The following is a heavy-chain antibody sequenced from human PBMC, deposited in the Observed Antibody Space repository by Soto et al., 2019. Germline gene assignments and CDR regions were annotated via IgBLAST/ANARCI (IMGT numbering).Heavy chain of an antibody. Sequence: SWTLALTCTACGESISSYYVSWFLKPPGKGLEWIGYIYYSGSTNYNPSLKSRVTISVDTSKNQFSLKLSSVTAADTAVYYCARQSRYCRGGSCYRDYYYYMDVWGKGTTVTAP. V-gene: IGHV4-59*08. J-gene: IGHJ6*03. CDR2: IYYSGST. CDR3: ARQSRYCRGGSCYRDYYYYMDV. D-gene: IGHD2-15*01. CDR1: GESISSYY.